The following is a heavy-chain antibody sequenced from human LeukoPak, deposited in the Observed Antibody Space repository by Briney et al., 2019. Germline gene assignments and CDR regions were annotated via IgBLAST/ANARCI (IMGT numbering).Heavy chain of an antibody. J-gene: IGHJ6*02. Sequence: GGSLRLSCAASGFTFSSYSMNWVRQAPGKGLEWVSSISSSSSYIYYADSVKGRFTISRDNAKNSLYLQMNSLRAEDTAVYYCASNSGYYYYSYVMDVWGQGTTVTVSS. CDR2: ISSSSSYI. V-gene: IGHV3-21*01. CDR3: ASNSGYYYYSYVMDV. D-gene: IGHD3-22*01. CDR1: GFTFSSYS.